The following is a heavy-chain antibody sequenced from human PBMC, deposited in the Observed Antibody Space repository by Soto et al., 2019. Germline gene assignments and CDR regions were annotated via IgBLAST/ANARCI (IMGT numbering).Heavy chain of an antibody. CDR3: AKDINSVPDY. Sequence: EVQLVESGGGLVQPGGSLRLSCAASGFTFSSYWMYWVRQAPGKGLVWVSRIKTDGSITSYADSVKGRFTVSRDNARDMFYLQINSLRGEDTAVYYCAKDINSVPDYWGQGTLVTVSS. V-gene: IGHV3-74*01. CDR2: IKTDGSIT. J-gene: IGHJ4*02. CDR1: GFTFSSYW. D-gene: IGHD1-20*01.